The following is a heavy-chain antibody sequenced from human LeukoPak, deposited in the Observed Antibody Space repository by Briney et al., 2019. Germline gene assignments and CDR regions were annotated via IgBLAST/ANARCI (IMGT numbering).Heavy chain of an antibody. CDR3: ARGQRGYSGSYYGY. V-gene: IGHV4-34*01. CDR1: GVSFSGYY. Sequence: SETLSLTCAVYGVSFSGYYWSWIRQPPGKGVEWIGEINHSGNTNYNPSLKSRLTISVDTSKNQFSLKLRSVTAADTAVYFCARGQRGYSGSYYGYWGQGTLVTVSS. J-gene: IGHJ4*02. CDR2: INHSGNT. D-gene: IGHD1-26*01.